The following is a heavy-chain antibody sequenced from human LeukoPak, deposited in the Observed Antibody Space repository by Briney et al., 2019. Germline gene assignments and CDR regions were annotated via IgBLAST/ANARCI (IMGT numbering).Heavy chain of an antibody. V-gene: IGHV3-9*01. D-gene: IGHD6-13*01. CDR2: ISWNSGSI. Sequence: GGSLRLSCAASGFTFDDYAMHWVRQAPGKGLEWVSGISWNSGSIGYADSVKGRFTISRDNAKNSLYLQMNSLRAEDTAVYYCARGLPYSPNGMDVWGQGTTVTVSS. CDR1: GFTFDDYA. CDR3: ARGLPYSPNGMDV. J-gene: IGHJ6*02.